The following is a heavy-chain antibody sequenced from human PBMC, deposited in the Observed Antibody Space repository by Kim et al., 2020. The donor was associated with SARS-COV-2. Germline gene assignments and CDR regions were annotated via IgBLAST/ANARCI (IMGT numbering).Heavy chain of an antibody. CDR2: ISSSSSYT. J-gene: IGHJ3*02. Sequence: GGSLRLSCAASGFTFSDYYMSWIRQAPGKGVEWVSYISSSSSYTNYADSVKGRFTISRDNAKNSLYLQMNSLRAEDTAVYYCARAGKGPKLERYAFDIWGQGTMVTVSS. V-gene: IGHV3-11*05. D-gene: IGHD1-1*01. CDR3: ARAGKGPKLERYAFDI. CDR1: GFTFSDYY.